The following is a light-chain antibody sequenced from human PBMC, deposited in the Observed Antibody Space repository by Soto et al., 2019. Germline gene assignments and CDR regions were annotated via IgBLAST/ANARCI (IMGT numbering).Light chain of an antibody. CDR2: GAS. J-gene: IGKJ1*01. V-gene: IGKV3-15*01. CDR1: QSVSSK. Sequence: EIVLTQSPATLSVSPGEGATLSCRASQSVSSKLAWYQQKPGQAPRLLIYGASTRAAAIPATFSGSGCGTGFTLIIRCLQSEDSAVYYCQQYNSWLWTFGRGTKVEIK. CDR3: QQYNSWLWT.